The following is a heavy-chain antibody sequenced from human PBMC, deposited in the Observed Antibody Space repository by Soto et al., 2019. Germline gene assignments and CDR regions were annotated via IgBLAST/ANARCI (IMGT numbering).Heavy chain of an antibody. V-gene: IGHV4-59*01. CDR3: ARDRSYSTSRYDAFDI. CDR2: IFYSGNT. Sequence: QVQLQESGPGLVKPSETLSLTCTVSGGSISSYYWSWIRQPPGRGLEWIGYIFYSGNTDYNPSLKSRFTISLDTSKNQFSLRLSSVTAADTAVYYCARDRSYSTSRYDAFDIWGQGTMVTVSS. J-gene: IGHJ3*02. CDR1: GGSISSYY. D-gene: IGHD6-6*01.